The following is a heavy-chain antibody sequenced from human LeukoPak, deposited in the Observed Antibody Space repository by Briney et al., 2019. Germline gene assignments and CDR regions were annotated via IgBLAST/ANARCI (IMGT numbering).Heavy chain of an antibody. D-gene: IGHD2-15*01. CDR1: GFTFSTFA. CDR3: AEATTPLYCSGGSCYYFDY. V-gene: IGHV3-23*01. CDR2: IFPSGGEI. J-gene: IGHJ4*02. Sequence: PGGSLRLSCAASGFTFSTFAMIWVRQPPGKGLEWVSSIFPSGGEIHYADSVRGRFTISRDNSKSTLSLQMNSLRAEDTAVYYCAEATTPLYCSGGSCYYFDYWGQGTLVTVSS.